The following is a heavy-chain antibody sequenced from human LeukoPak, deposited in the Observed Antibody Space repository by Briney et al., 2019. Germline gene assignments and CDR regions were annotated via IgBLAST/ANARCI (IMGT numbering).Heavy chain of an antibody. CDR3: ARGSVNGDYGCCFQH. Sequence: ASVKVSCKASGYTFTSYGIRWVRQAPGQGLEWMGWISAYNGNTNYAQKLQGRVTMTTDTSTSTAYMELRSLRSDDTAVYYCARGSVNGDYGCCFQHWGQGTLVTVSS. D-gene: IGHD4-17*01. CDR2: ISAYNGNT. CDR1: GYTFTSYG. J-gene: IGHJ1*01. V-gene: IGHV1-18*01.